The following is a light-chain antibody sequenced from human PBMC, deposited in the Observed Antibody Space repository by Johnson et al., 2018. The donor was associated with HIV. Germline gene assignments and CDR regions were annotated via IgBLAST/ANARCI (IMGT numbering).Light chain of an antibody. CDR1: SSNIGNNY. Sequence: QSVLTQPPSVSAAPGQKVTIFCSGSSSNIGNNYVSWYQQLPGTAPKLLIYENNKRPSGIPDRFSGSKSGTSATLGITGLQAGDEADYYCGTWHSALSGGGVFVTGTRVAVL. CDR2: ENN. V-gene: IGLV1-51*02. CDR3: GTWHSALSGGGV. J-gene: IGLJ1*01.